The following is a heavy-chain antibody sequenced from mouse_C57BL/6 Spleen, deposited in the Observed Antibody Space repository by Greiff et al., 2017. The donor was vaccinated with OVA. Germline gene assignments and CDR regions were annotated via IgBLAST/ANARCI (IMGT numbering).Heavy chain of an antibody. J-gene: IGHJ1*03. Sequence: QVQLQQSGAELVRPGASVTLSCKASGYTFTDYEMHWVKQTPVHGLEWIGAIDPETGGTAYNQKFKGKAILTADKSSSTAYMELRSLTSEDSAVYYCTRKGGSSYGYFDVWGTGTTVTVSS. V-gene: IGHV1-15*01. CDR3: TRKGGSSYGYFDV. CDR2: IDPETGGT. CDR1: GYTFTDYE. D-gene: IGHD1-1*01.